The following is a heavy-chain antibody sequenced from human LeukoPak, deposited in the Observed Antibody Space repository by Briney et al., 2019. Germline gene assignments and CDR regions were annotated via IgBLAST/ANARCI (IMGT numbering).Heavy chain of an antibody. J-gene: IGHJ4*02. D-gene: IGHD4-17*01. V-gene: IGHV3-64*02. CDR2: ISGDGGTT. Sequence: GGSLRLSCAASGFTFSASTMHWVRQAPGKGLEYLPSISGDGGTTYYIDSVRGRFIISRDNSQNTLYLQMDSLRIEDMAVYYCARSRGLLNSLAYWGQGTLVTISS. CDR1: GFTFSAST. CDR3: ARSRGLLNSLAY.